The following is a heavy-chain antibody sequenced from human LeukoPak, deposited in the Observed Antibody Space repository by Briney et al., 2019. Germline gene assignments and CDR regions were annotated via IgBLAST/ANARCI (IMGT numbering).Heavy chain of an antibody. CDR2: IYYSGST. Sequence: PSETLSLTCTVSGVSISSSSYYWGWIRQPPGKVLEWIGSIYYSGSTYYNPSLKSRVTISVDTSKNQFSLKLSSVTAADTAVYYCARDRRYYGSGNYYKSFDFGGQGTLVTVSS. CDR3: ARDRRYYGSGNYYKSFDF. V-gene: IGHV4-39*07. J-gene: IGHJ4*02. D-gene: IGHD3-10*01. CDR1: GVSISSSSYY.